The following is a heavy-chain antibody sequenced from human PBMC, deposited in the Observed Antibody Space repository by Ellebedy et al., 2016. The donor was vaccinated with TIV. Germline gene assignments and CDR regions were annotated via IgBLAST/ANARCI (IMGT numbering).Heavy chain of an antibody. D-gene: IGHD1-26*01. Sequence: ASVKVSCKAAGYMFTSYSVSWARQAPGQGFEWMGWINAYNGNTDYAQNLQGRVTMTTDTSTNTAYMELRRLRSDDTAVIYCARQRPASGDSYSGMDVWGRGTTVTVSS. CDR3: ARQRPASGDSYSGMDV. J-gene: IGHJ6*02. CDR1: GYMFTSYS. CDR2: INAYNGNT. V-gene: IGHV1-18*04.